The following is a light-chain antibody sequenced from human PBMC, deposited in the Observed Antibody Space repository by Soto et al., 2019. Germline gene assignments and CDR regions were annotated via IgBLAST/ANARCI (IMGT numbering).Light chain of an antibody. CDR3: QQKT. Sequence: DIQITQSPSTLSASVGDRVTITCRASQSISSWLAWYQQKPGKAPKLLIYDASSLESGVPSRFSGSGSGTEFTLTISSMQHDDFATYYCQQKTFGQGTKVDIK. CDR2: DAS. V-gene: IGKV1-5*01. J-gene: IGKJ1*01. CDR1: QSISSW.